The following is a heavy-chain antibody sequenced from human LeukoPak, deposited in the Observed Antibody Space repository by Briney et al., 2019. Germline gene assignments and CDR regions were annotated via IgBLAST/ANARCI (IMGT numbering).Heavy chain of an antibody. V-gene: IGHV3-21*01. CDR3: ARASHGYPSPNLDY. Sequence: AGPSVSLFCAPSGLTFSSYAMSWVRQAPGEGMEWVSSISSSSSYIYYAASVKGRFTISRDNAKNSLYLQMNSLRAEDTAVYYCARASHGYPSPNLDYWGQGTLVTVSS. CDR1: GLTFSSYA. CDR2: ISSSSSYI. J-gene: IGHJ4*02. D-gene: IGHD5-24*01.